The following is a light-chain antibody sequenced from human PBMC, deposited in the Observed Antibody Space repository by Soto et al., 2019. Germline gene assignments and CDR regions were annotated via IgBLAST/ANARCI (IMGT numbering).Light chain of an antibody. V-gene: IGKV1-39*01. Sequence: DIQMTQSPSSLSASVGDRVTITFLASQSISSYLNWYQQKPGKAPKLLIYAASSLQSGVPSRFSGSGSGTDFTLTISSLQPEDFATYYCQQSYSTPITFGGGTKVDIK. CDR3: QQSYSTPIT. CDR1: QSISSY. J-gene: IGKJ4*01. CDR2: AAS.